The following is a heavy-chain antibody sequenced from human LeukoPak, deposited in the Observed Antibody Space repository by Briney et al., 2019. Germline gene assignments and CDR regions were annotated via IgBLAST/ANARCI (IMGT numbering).Heavy chain of an antibody. CDR3: ARDPNYYDSSGYYWTSHYFDY. J-gene: IGHJ4*02. D-gene: IGHD3-22*01. CDR2: INPNSGGT. V-gene: IGHV1-2*02. Sequence: GASVKVSCKASGYTFTGYYMHWVRQAPGQGLEWMGWINPNSGGTNYAQKFQGRVTMTRDTSICTAYMELSRLRSDDTAVYYCARDPNYYDSSGYYWTSHYFDYWGQGTLVTVSS. CDR1: GYTFTGYY.